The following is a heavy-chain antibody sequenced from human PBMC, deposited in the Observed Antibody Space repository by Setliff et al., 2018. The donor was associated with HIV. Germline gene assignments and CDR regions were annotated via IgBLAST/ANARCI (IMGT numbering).Heavy chain of an antibody. CDR2: ISVQDGNT. J-gene: IGHJ3*02. CDR3: ARDTGLRNYNSESGRDALDI. CDR1: GFIFIRYG. D-gene: IGHD3-10*01. V-gene: IGHV1-18*01. Sequence: GASVKVSCKASGFIFIRYGFSWVRQAPGQGLEWMGWISVQDGNTKYAEKFQDRVTMTTDRSTTTTHMELRSLRSDDTAIYFCARDTGLRNYNSESGRDALDIWGQGTLVTVSS.